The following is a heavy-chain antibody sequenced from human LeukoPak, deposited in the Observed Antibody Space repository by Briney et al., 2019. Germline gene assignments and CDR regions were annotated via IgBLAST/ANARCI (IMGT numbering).Heavy chain of an antibody. V-gene: IGHV3-64*01. J-gene: IGHJ4*02. CDR3: AKDMFEGCSSGCRDY. CDR1: GFTFSSYA. D-gene: IGHD6-19*01. CDR2: ISSNGGST. Sequence: GGSLRLSCAASGFTFSSYAMHWVRQAPGKGLEYVSAISSNGGSTYYANSVKGRFTISRDNAKNSLYLQMNSLRAEDTALYYCAKDMFEGCSSGCRDYWGQGTLVTVSS.